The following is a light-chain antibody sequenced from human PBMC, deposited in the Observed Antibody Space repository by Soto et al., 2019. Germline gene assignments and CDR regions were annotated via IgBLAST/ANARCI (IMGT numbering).Light chain of an antibody. Sequence: DLQMTQSPSTLSASVGDRVTVTCRASQSISSWLAWYQQKPGKAPKLLIYKASSLESGVPSRFSGSGSWTEFTLTISILQPDDFATYYCQQYNSYPWTFGQGTKVEIK. J-gene: IGKJ1*01. CDR2: KAS. CDR3: QQYNSYPWT. CDR1: QSISSW. V-gene: IGKV1-5*03.